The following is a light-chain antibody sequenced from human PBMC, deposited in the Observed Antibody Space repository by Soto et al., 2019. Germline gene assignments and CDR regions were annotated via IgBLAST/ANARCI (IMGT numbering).Light chain of an antibody. CDR3: QHYNSYSEA. Sequence: LQITDAPSTLSSAVGDSVTSTCRASQSINTWLASYQQKPGKAPKLLIYKASTLKSGGPSRFSGSGSVTEFTLTISSLQPDDFATYYSQHYNSYSEAFGQGTKVDIK. CDR2: KAS. V-gene: IGKV1-5*03. J-gene: IGKJ1*01. CDR1: QSINTW.